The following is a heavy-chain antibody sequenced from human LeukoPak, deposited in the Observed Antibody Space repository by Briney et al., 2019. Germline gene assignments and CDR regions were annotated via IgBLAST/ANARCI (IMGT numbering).Heavy chain of an antibody. CDR1: GYTFTNYG. J-gene: IGHJ5*02. CDR2: ISTYNGYT. V-gene: IGHV1-18*01. D-gene: IGHD2/OR15-2a*01. CDR3: ARADNNSWLDWFDP. Sequence: ASVKVSCKASGYTFTNYGISWVRQAPGQGLEWMGWISTYNGYTNYAQKFQGRVTMTTDTSTSTAYMELRSLRSDDTAVYYCARADNNSWLDWFDPWGQGALVTVSS.